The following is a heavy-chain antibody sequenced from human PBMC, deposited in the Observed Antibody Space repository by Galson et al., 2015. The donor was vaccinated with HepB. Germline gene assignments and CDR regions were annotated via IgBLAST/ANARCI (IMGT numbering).Heavy chain of an antibody. CDR3: ARDHQNIAARNNYYYYYYMDV. CDR2: INPSGGST. V-gene: IGHV1-46*01. Sequence: SVKVSCKASGYTFTSYYMHWVRQAPGQGLEWMGIINPSGGSTSYAQKFQGRVTMTRDTSTSTVYMELSSLRSEDTAVYYCARDHQNIAARNNYYYYYYMDVWGKGTTVTVSS. CDR1: GYTFTSYY. D-gene: IGHD6-6*01. J-gene: IGHJ6*03.